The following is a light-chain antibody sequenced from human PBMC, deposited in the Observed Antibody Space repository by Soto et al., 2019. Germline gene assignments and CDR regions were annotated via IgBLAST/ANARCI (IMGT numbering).Light chain of an antibody. J-gene: IGKJ3*01. CDR2: GAS. V-gene: IGKV1-39*01. CDR1: QSINKY. Sequence: DIQMTQSPSSLSASVGYRVTITCRASQSINKYINWYQQKPGKAPNLLINGASSLQSGVPSRFSGSGSGTDFTLTISNLQPEDFATYYCQQTYSTPFTFGPGTKVDI. CDR3: QQTYSTPFT.